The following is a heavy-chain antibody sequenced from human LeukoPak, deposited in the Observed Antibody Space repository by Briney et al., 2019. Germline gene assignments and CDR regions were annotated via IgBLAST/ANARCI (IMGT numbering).Heavy chain of an antibody. Sequence: GGSLILSCATSGFTFSNYVMSWVRQAPGKGLEWVSSILPGGGSTYYADSVKGRFTISRDNSKNTLYLQMNSLRVEDTAVYYCAKRIQHKSSWCYIDYWGQGTLVTVSS. CDR2: ILPGGGST. D-gene: IGHD6-13*01. CDR3: AKRIQHKSSWCYIDY. CDR1: GFTFSNYV. J-gene: IGHJ4*02. V-gene: IGHV3-23*01.